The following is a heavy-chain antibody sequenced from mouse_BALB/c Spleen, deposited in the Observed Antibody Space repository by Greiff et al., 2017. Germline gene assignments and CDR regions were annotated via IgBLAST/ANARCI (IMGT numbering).Heavy chain of an antibody. Sequence: EVKLMESGPGLVKPSQSLSLTCSVTGYSITSGYYWNWIRQFPGNKLEWMGYISYDGSNNYNPSLKNRISITRDTTKNQFFLKLNSVTTEDTATYCCARRVSYAMDYWGQGTSVTVSA. D-gene: IGHD6-2*01. CDR1: GYSITSGYY. J-gene: IGHJ4*01. CDR3: ARRVSYAMDY. CDR2: ISYDGSN. V-gene: IGHV3-6*02.